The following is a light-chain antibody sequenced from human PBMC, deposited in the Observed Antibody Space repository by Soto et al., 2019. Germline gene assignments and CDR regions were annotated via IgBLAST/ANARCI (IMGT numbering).Light chain of an antibody. CDR2: KAS. V-gene: IGKV1-5*03. Sequence: DIQMTQSPSTLSASVGDRVTITCRASPSVSRWLAWYQQNPGKAPNLLVYKASTLESRVPSRFSGSGSGTEVTLTISSLQPDDFATYYCQQYNSFHTVGQGTSLEIK. CDR3: QQYNSFHT. J-gene: IGKJ2*01. CDR1: PSVSRW.